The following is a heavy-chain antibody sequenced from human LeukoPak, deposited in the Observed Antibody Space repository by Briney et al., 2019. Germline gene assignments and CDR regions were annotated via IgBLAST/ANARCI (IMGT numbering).Heavy chain of an antibody. V-gene: IGHV4-59*01. CDR1: GGSISTYY. D-gene: IGHD3-10*01. CDR2: IYYSGST. J-gene: IGHJ4*02. CDR3: ARLGPGGHGEFDY. Sequence: PSETLSLTCTVSGGSISTYYWSWIRQSPGKGLEWIGYIYYSGSTNYNPSLKSRVTISVDTSKNQFSLKLSSVTAADTAVYYCARLGPGGHGEFDYWGQGTLVTVSS.